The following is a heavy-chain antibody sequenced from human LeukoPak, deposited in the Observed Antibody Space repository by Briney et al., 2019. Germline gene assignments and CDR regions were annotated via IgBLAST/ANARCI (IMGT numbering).Heavy chain of an antibody. D-gene: IGHD2-8*01. CDR3: ASWIMLGDTSFDY. CDR1: GGTFSNYA. CDR2: IIPIFGTA. J-gene: IGHJ4*02. Sequence: SVKVSCKASGGTFSNYAISWVRQAPGQGLEWMGGIIPIFGTANYAQKFQGRVTITADKSTSTAYMELSSLRSEDTAVYYCASWIMLGDTSFDYWGQGTLVTVSS. V-gene: IGHV1-69*06.